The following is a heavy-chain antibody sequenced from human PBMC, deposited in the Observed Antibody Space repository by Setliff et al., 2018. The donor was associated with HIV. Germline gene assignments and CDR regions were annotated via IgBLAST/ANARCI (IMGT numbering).Heavy chain of an antibody. CDR1: GLTFSNCG. J-gene: IGHJ4*02. CDR3: ARDLGGIVVAAFDY. V-gene: IGHV3-30*02. D-gene: IGHD6-19*01. CDR2: IRSDGSNK. Sequence: GGSLRLSCATSGLTFSNCGMHWVRQAPGKGLEWVASIRSDGSNKYYADSVTGRFTISRDDSKNTLYLQMNSLRAEDTAVYYCARDLGGIVVAAFDYWGQGTLVTVSS.